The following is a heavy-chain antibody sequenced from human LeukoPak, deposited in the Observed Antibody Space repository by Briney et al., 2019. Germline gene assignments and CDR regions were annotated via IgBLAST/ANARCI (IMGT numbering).Heavy chain of an antibody. Sequence: PSETLSLTCTVSGGSISSSSYYWGWIRQPPGKGLEWIGSIYYSGSTYYNPSLKSRVTISVDTSKNQFSLKLSSVTAADTAVYYCASSPLGIWGQGTMVTVSS. V-gene: IGHV4-39*07. J-gene: IGHJ3*02. CDR3: ASSPLGI. CDR2: IYYSGST. CDR1: GGSISSSSYY.